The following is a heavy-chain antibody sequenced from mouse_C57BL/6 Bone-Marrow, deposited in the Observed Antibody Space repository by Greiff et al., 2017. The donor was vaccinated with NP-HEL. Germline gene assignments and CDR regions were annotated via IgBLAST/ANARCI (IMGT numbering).Heavy chain of an antibody. CDR3: VRHTKGAMDY. CDR1: GFSFNTYA. J-gene: IGHJ4*01. V-gene: IGHV10-1*01. Sequence: EVKVVESGGGLVQPKGSLKLSCAASGFSFNTYAMNWVRQAPGKGLEWVARIRSTSNNYATYYADSVKDRFTISRDDSESMLYLQMNNVKTEDTAMYYCVRHTKGAMDYWGQGTSVTVSS. D-gene: IGHD2-12*01. CDR2: IRSTSNNYAT.